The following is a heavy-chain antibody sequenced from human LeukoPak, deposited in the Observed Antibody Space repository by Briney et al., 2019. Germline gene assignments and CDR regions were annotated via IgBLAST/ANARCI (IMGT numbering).Heavy chain of an antibody. CDR2: IIPIFGTA. V-gene: IGHV1-69*06. J-gene: IGHJ4*02. D-gene: IGHD3-10*01. CDR1: GGTFSSYA. CDR3: ATSTPRSGRQWRVFDY. Sequence: SVKVSCKASGGTFSSYAISWVRQAPGQGLEWMGGIIPIFGTANYAQKFQGRVTMTEDTSTDTAYMELSSLRSDDTAVYYCATSTPRSGRQWRVFDYWGQGTLVTVSS.